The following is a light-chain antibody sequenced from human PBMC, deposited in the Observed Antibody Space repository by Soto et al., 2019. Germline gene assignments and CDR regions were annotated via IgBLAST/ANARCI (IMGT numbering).Light chain of an antibody. CDR3: QQSYRTPYT. V-gene: IGKV1-39*01. CDR2: AAS. Sequence: DIQMTQSPSSLSASVGDRVTITCRASQGISTYLIWYQQRQGKAPKLLIYAASNLVSGVPSRFSGSGSGTECTLTISSLQPEDFATYYCQQSYRTPYTFGQGTKLETK. J-gene: IGKJ2*01. CDR1: QGISTY.